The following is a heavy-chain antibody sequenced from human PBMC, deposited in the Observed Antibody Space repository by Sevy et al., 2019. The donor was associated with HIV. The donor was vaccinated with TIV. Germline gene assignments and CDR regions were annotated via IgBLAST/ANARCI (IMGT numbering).Heavy chain of an antibody. CDR3: AKGVESWDGMDV. V-gene: IGHV3-21*01. D-gene: IGHD1-1*01. J-gene: IGHJ6*02. CDR1: GFTFSSYY. Sequence: GGSLRLSCVASGFTFSSYYMNWVRQAPGKGLEWVSSISGISNYIYYADSVKGRCTTSTDNAKNSLYLQMHSLGAEDTAVYYCAKGVESWDGMDVWGQGTTVTVSS. CDR2: ISGISNYI.